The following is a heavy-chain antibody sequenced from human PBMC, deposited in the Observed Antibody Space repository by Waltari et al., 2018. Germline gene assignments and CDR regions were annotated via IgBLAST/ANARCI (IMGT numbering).Heavy chain of an antibody. CDR1: GDSMSSSAG. CDR3: ARDRGRGIYLDS. D-gene: IGHD2-15*01. V-gene: IGHV4-4*02. Sequence: QMQLHESGPGLVQPSGTLSLTCPVPGDSMSSSAGWRWVRQTPEKGLEWIGQIQRSGRTHYNPSFESRDTISIDTSKNQFSLKVTSTTAADTAVYYCARDRGRGIYLDSWGRGTLVTVSP. J-gene: IGHJ4*02. CDR2: IQRSGRT.